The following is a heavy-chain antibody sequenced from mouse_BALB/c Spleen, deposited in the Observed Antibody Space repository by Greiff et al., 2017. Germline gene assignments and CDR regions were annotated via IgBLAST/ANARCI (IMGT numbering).Heavy chain of an antibody. J-gene: IGHJ2*01. D-gene: IGHD1-1*01. CDR1: GYTFTSYY. Sequence: QVHVKQSGAELVKPGASVKLSCKASGYTFTSYYMYWVKQRPGQGLEWIGEINPSNGGTNFNEKFKSKATLTVDKSSSTAYMQLSSLTSEDSAVYYCTRDGSSSWYFDYWGQGTTLTVSS. V-gene: IGHV1S81*02. CDR3: TRDGSSSWYFDY. CDR2: INPSNGGT.